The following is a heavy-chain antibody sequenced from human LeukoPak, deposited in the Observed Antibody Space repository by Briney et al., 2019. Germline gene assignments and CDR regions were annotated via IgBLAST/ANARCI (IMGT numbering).Heavy chain of an antibody. CDR1: GFTFSSYA. CDR2: ISYDGSNK. CDR3: ARSYSNYLDY. Sequence: QTGGSLRLSCAASGFTFSSYAMHWVRQAPGKGLEWVAVISYDGSNKYYADSVKGRFTISRDNSKNTLYLQMNSLRAEDTAVYYCARSYSNYLDYWGQGTLVTVSS. D-gene: IGHD4-11*01. J-gene: IGHJ4*02. V-gene: IGHV3-30*04.